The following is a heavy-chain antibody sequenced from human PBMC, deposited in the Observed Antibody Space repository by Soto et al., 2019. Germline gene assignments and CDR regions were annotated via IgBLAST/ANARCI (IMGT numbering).Heavy chain of an antibody. Sequence: EVQLVESGGGLVQPGGSLRLSCAASGFTFSSYWMSWVRQAPGKGLEWVANIKQDGSEKYYVDSVKGRFTISRDNAKNSLYLQMNRLRAEDTAVYYCARHYCSGGSCLFGPWGQGTLVTVSS. CDR2: IKQDGSEK. D-gene: IGHD2-15*01. V-gene: IGHV3-7*01. CDR3: ARHYCSGGSCLFGP. CDR1: GFTFSSYW. J-gene: IGHJ5*02.